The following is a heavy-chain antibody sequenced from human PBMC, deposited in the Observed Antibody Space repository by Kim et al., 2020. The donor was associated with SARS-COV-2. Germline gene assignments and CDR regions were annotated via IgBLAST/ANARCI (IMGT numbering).Heavy chain of an antibody. D-gene: IGHD5-18*01. J-gene: IGHJ3*01. CDR1: GFTFDSYA. CDR3: AKCGSSYGNDAFDV. CDR2: IKGGGGNT. V-gene: IGHV3-23*01. Sequence: GGSLRLSCAASGFTFDSYAINWVRQAPGKGLEWVAFIKGGGGNTFYADSVKGRFTITRDNSKNTLYLQMNSLRAEDTAVYYCAKCGSSYGNDAFDVWGQGAMVTVSS.